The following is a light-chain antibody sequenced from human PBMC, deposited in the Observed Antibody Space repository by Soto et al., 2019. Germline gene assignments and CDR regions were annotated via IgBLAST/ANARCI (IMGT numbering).Light chain of an antibody. Sequence: DIQMTHSPSTLSPSVGDRVTITCRASQSISNWLAWYQQKPGKAPKLLIYDASILESGVPSRFGGSGSGTEFTLTINSLQPDDFATYYCQQYSTYRATFGQGTK. CDR1: QSISNW. V-gene: IGKV1-5*01. CDR2: DAS. CDR3: QQYSTYRAT. J-gene: IGKJ1*01.